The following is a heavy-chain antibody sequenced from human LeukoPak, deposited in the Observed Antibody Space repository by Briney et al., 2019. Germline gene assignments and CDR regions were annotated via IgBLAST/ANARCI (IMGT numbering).Heavy chain of an antibody. V-gene: IGHV5-51*01. CDR2: IYPGDSDT. CDR1: GYSFTSYW. J-gene: IGHJ2*01. D-gene: IGHD4-17*01. Sequence: GESLKISCKGSGYSFTSYWIGWVRQMPGKGLEWMGFIYPGDSDTRYSPSFQGQVTISADKSINTAYLQWSSLKASDTAMYYCARRPPAYGVWYFDLWGRGTLVTVSS. CDR3: ARRPPAYGVWYFDL.